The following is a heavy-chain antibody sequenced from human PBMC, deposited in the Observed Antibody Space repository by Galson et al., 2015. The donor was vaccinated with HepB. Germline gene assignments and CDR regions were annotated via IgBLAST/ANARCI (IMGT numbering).Heavy chain of an antibody. D-gene: IGHD6-19*01. Sequence: SLRLSCAGSGFTFGDYAMSWFRQAPGKGLEWVGFIRSKAYGGTTEDAASVKGRFTISRDDSKSIAYLQMSSLEIEDTAVYYCTTYYRSSDGPVFQHWGQGTLVTVSS. V-gene: IGHV3-49*03. CDR3: TTYYRSSDGPVFQH. J-gene: IGHJ1*01. CDR2: IRSKAYGGTT. CDR1: GFTFGDYA.